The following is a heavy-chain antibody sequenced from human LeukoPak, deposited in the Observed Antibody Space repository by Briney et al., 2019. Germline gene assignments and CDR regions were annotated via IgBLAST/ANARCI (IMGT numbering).Heavy chain of an antibody. CDR3: AREWDQGYYDSSGYWLSYGMDV. CDR1: GFTFSTYA. CDR2: ISYDGSSK. D-gene: IGHD3-22*01. V-gene: IGHV3-30-3*01. J-gene: IGHJ6*02. Sequence: PGGSLRLSCAASGFTFSTYATHWVRQAPGKGLEWVAVISYDGSSKYYADSVKGRFTISRDNSKNTLYLQMNSLRAEDTAVYYCAREWDQGYYDSSGYWLSYGMDVWGQGTTVTVSS.